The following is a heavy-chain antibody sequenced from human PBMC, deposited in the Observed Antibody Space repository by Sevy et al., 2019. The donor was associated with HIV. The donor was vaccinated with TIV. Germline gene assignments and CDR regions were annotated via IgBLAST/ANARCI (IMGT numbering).Heavy chain of an antibody. D-gene: IGHD2-8*01. CDR3: AREGCTKPHDY. J-gene: IGHJ4*02. Sequence: GGSLRLSCAASGFTFSKYSMSGVRQPPGKGLEWVSTLSFGCGEINYADSVKGRFTISRDNSKSSVYLQMTNLRPEDTAVYYCAREGCTKPHDYWGQGTLVTVSS. V-gene: IGHV3-23*01. CDR1: GFTFSKYS. CDR2: LSFGCGEI.